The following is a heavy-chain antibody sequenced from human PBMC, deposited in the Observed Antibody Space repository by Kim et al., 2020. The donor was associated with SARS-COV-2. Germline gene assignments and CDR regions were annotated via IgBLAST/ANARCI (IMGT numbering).Heavy chain of an antibody. J-gene: IGHJ3*01. Sequence: GGSLRLSCTVSGFKFSDYYMNWIRQAPGQGLEWVAYISSGSSYLEYADSVRGRFTISRDNAKNSLYLQMNSLGGEDTANYYCARGGPYDHFDWRRPQHAFDLWRKGTLVTVSS. CDR3: ARGGPYDHFDWRRPQHAFDL. CDR1: GFKFSDYY. D-gene: IGHD3-9*01. V-gene: IGHV3-11*05. CDR2: ISSGSSYL.